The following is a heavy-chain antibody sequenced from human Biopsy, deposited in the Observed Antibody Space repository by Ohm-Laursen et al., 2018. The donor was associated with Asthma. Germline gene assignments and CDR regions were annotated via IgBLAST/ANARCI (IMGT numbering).Heavy chain of an antibody. D-gene: IGHD5-12*01. Sequence: SLRLSCAASGFTFRHYALHWVRQAPGKGLEWVAFILSDGGEPSYADSVKGRFSISRDNSKSTVHLQMNSLRAGDTAVYYCASESYLRGFGHTLDLWGQGTQVTVSS. V-gene: IGHV3-33*01. CDR1: GFTFRHYA. J-gene: IGHJ4*03. CDR2: ILSDGGEP. CDR3: ASESYLRGFGHTLDL.